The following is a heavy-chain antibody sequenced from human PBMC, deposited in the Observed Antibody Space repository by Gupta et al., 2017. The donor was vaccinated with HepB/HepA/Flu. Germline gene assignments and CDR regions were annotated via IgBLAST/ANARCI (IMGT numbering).Heavy chain of an antibody. D-gene: IGHD2-2*01. CDR3: GRWGPMYYYMDV. V-gene: IGHV1-18*01. CDR2: ISAYNGRT. J-gene: IGHJ6*03. CDR1: GYTFRNYG. Sequence: QVQLVQSGAEVKNPGASVKLSCNASGYTFRNYGFTWVRQAPGQGLEWIGWISAYNGRTDYAQKLQGRVSLTTDPSTTTAYMELRSLRSDDTAVYYCGRWGPMYYYMDVWGKGTTVTVSS.